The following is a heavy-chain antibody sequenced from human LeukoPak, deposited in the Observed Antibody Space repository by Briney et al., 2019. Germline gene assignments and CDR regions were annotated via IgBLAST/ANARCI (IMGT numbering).Heavy chain of an antibody. Sequence: GGSLRLSCAASGFTFNTYAKTWVRQAPGKGLEWVSTVSSSGGSTYYADSVKGRFTISRDPSKNTLYLQMNSLRPEDTALYYCVKDMNPGGADVWGQGTTVTVSS. CDR2: VSSSGGST. J-gene: IGHJ6*02. CDR1: GFTFNTYA. CDR3: VKDMNPGGADV. V-gene: IGHV3-23*01. D-gene: IGHD3-10*01.